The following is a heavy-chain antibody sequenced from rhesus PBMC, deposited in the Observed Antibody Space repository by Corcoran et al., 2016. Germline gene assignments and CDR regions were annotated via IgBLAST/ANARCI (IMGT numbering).Heavy chain of an antibody. CDR2: IHWDDDK. Sequence: QVTLKESGPALVKPTQTLTLTCTFSGFSISTSGMGVGWIRQPPGKAREWLALIHWDDDKYNSTSLKSRLTISKDTSKNQVVLTMTKMDPVDTATYYCARRRGVAAPFDYWGQGVLVTVSS. CDR1: GFSISTSGMG. D-gene: IGHD2-33*01. J-gene: IGHJ4*01. V-gene: IGHV2-174*01. CDR3: ARRRGVAAPFDY.